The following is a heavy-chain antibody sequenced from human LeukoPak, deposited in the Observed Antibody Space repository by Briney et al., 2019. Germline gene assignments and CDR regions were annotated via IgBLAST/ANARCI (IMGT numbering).Heavy chain of an antibody. V-gene: IGHV3-66*01. D-gene: IGHD3-9*01. Sequence: GGSLRLSCAASGFIVSSNYMSWVHQAPGKGLEWVSVIYSGGSTYYADSVKGRFTISRDNSKNTLYLQMNSLRAEDTAVYYCARVHYDILTGYYFDYWGQGTLVTVSS. J-gene: IGHJ4*02. CDR3: ARVHYDILTGYYFDY. CDR1: GFIVSSNY. CDR2: IYSGGST.